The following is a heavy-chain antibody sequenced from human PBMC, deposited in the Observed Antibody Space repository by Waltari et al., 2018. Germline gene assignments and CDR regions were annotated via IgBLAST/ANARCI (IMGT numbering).Heavy chain of an antibody. CDR2: IYSGGTT. CDR3: ARNQVETALGY. V-gene: IGHV3-53*01. J-gene: IGHJ4*02. CDR1: GVTVSNNY. Sequence: EVQLVESGGGLIQPGGSLRLSCVASGVTVSNNYMPWLRQAPVKGLELVSLIYSGGTTYYADSVRGRFTISRDGSKNTVYLQMNSLRAEDTAVYFCARNQVETALGYWGQGTLVTGSS. D-gene: IGHD2-21*02.